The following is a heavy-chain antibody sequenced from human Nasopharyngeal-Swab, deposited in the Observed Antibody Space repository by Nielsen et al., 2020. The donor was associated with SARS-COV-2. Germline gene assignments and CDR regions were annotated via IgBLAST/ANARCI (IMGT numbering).Heavy chain of an antibody. CDR1: GGSFSGYY. CDR3: ARGHRYYYGSGRYYYYYYMDV. J-gene: IGHJ6*03. CDR2: INHSGST. D-gene: IGHD3-10*01. V-gene: IGHV4-34*01. Sequence: LETLSLTCAVYGGSFSGYYWSWIRQPPGKGLEWIGEINHSGSTNYNPSLKSRVTISVDTSKNQFSLKLSSVTAADTAVYYCARGHRYYYGSGRYYYYYYMDVWGKGTTVTVSS.